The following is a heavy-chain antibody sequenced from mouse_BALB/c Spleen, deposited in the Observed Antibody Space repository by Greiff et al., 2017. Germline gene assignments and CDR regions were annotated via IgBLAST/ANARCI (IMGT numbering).Heavy chain of an antibody. Sequence: QVLLLQPGAELVRPGASLKLSCTASGFTFTSYWMNWVKQSPEQGLEWIGRIDPYDSETHYNQKFKDKDILTVDKSTSTAYMQLSSLTSEGAAVYYYARRDYCGSGLYYFDYWGQGTTVTVSA. CDR3: ARRDYCGSGLYYFDY. CDR1: GFTFTSYW. D-gene: IGHD1-1*01. CDR2: IDPYDSET. V-gene: IGHV1-52*01. J-gene: IGHJ2*01.